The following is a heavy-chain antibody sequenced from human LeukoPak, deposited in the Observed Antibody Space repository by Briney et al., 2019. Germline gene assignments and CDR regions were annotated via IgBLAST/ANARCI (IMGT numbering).Heavy chain of an antibody. CDR1: GGTFSSYA. CDR2: VIPIFGTA. Sequence: GASVKVSCKASGGTFSSYAINWVRQAPGQGLEWMGGVIPIFGTANYAQKFQGRVTITADESTSTAYMELSSLRSEDTAVYYCARDPGVAGLVAVADTNRPKQAFGYWGQGTLVTVSS. D-gene: IGHD6-19*01. J-gene: IGHJ4*02. V-gene: IGHV1-69*13. CDR3: ARDPGVAGLVAVADTNRPKQAFGY.